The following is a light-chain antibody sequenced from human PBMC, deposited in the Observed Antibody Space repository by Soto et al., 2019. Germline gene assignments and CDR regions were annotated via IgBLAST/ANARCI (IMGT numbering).Light chain of an antibody. Sequence: TVLTQSPCTLSLSPGERATVSCRASQSVGGSSLAWYQQRPGQAPRLLIYDTSKRATGIPDRFSGSGSGTDFTLTISRLEPEDFAVYYCQQYQNSPRTFGQGTKVDIK. CDR1: QSVGGSS. V-gene: IGKV3-20*01. CDR2: DTS. J-gene: IGKJ1*01. CDR3: QQYQNSPRT.